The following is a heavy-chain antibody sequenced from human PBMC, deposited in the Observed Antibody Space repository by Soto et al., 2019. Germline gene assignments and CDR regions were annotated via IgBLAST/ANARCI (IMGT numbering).Heavy chain of an antibody. Sequence: ASVKGSCKTSGYTFTCFDISWVRQAPGQGLEWMGWISAYNGNTNYAQKLQGRVTMTTDTSTSTAYMELRSLRSDDTAVYYCARAVSHFYSYHYMDVWGKGTTVTVSS. CDR2: ISAYNGNT. V-gene: IGHV1-18*01. J-gene: IGHJ6*03. CDR3: ARAVSHFYSYHYMDV. D-gene: IGHD3-3*02. CDR1: GYTFTCFD.